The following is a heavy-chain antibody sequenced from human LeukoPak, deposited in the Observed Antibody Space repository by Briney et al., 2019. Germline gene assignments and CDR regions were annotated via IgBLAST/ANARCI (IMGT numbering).Heavy chain of an antibody. D-gene: IGHD5-12*01. CDR2: INTDGSST. Sequence: GGSLRLSCAASGFTFSNYWMHWVRHAPGKGLVWASRINTDGSSTSYADSVKGRFTISRDNAKNTLYLQMNSLRAEDTAVYYCARARWGGYGDYWGQGALVTVSS. J-gene: IGHJ4*02. CDR3: ARARWGGYGDY. V-gene: IGHV3-74*01. CDR1: GFTFSNYW.